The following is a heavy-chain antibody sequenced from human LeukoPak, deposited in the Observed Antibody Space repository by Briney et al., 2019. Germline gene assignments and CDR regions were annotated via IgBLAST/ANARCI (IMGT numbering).Heavy chain of an antibody. V-gene: IGHV4-34*01. D-gene: IGHD2/OR15-2a*01. CDR3: ARLSIGLGFDP. CDR1: GGSFSGYY. Sequence: SETLSLTCAVYGGSFSGYYWSWIRQPPGKGLEWIGEINHSGSTNYNPSLKSRVTISVDTSKNQFSLKLSSVTAADTAVYYCARLSIGLGFDPWGQGTLVTVSS. J-gene: IGHJ5*02. CDR2: INHSGST.